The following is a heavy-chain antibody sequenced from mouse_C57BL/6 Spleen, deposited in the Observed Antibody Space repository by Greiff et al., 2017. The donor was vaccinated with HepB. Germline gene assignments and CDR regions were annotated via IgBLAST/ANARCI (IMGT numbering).Heavy chain of an antibody. D-gene: IGHD4-1*01. V-gene: IGHV1-50*01. J-gene: IGHJ2*01. CDR1: GYTFTSYW. CDR3: ARSHWGDD. Sequence: QVQLQQPGAELVKPGASVKLSCKASGYTFTSYWMQWVKQRPGQGLEWIGEIDPSDSYTNYNQKFKGKATLTVDPSSSTAYMQLSSLTSEDSAVYYCARSHWGDDWGQGTTLTVSS. CDR2: IDPSDSYT.